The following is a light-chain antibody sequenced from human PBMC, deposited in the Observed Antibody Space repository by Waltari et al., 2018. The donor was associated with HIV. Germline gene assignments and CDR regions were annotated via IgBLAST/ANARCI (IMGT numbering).Light chain of an antibody. CDR1: ALPNQY. Sequence: SYEVTQPPSVSVSPGQTARITCSGDALPNQYAYWYQQKPGQAPVLVMYKDSERPSGIPERFSGSSSGTTVTLTISGVQAEAEADYYCQSADNSGTFVIFGGGTKLTVL. CDR2: KDS. V-gene: IGLV3-25*03. J-gene: IGLJ2*01. CDR3: QSADNSGTFVI.